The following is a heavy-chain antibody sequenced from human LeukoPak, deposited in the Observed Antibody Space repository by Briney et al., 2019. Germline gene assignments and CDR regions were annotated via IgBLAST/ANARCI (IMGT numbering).Heavy chain of an antibody. CDR1: GYAFTSYA. J-gene: IGHJ4*02. CDR3: ARPHSSSWYDY. V-gene: IGHV1-3*01. CDR2: INAGNGNT. D-gene: IGHD6-13*01. Sequence: ASVKVSCKASGYAFTSYAMHWVRQAPGQRLEWMGWINAGNGNTKYSQKFQGRVTITRDTSASTAYMELSSLRSEDTAVYYCARPHSSSWYDYWGQGTLVTVSS.